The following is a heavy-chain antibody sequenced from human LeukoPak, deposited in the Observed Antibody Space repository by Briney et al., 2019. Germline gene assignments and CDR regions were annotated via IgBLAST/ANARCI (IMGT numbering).Heavy chain of an antibody. Sequence: GGSLRLSCSASGFTFSSYGMHWVRQAPGKGLEWAAVIWYDGSNKYYVDSVKGRFTISRDNSRNTLYLQMNSLRAEDTAVYYCARERVWVGAIVGAFEIWGQGTMVTVSS. CDR1: GFTFSSYG. V-gene: IGHV3-33*08. CDR3: ARERVWVGAIVGAFEI. J-gene: IGHJ3*02. CDR2: IWYDGSNK. D-gene: IGHD1-26*01.